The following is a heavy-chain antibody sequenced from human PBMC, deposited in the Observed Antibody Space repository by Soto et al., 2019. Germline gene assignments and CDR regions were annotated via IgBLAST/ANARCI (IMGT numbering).Heavy chain of an antibody. CDR1: GGSISSGGYY. CDR3: ARAYTKQGGDFWSGWDDWFDP. J-gene: IGHJ5*02. CDR2: IYYSGST. Sequence: QVQLQESGPGLVKPSQTLSLTCTVSGGSISSGGYYWSWIRQHPGKGLEWIGYIYYSGSTYYNPSLKSRVTISVDTSKSQFSLKLSSVTAADTAVYYCARAYTKQGGDFWSGWDDWFDPWGQGTLVTVSS. D-gene: IGHD3-3*01. V-gene: IGHV4-31*03.